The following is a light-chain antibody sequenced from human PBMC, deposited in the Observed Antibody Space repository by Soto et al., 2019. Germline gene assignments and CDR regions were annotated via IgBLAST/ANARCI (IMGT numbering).Light chain of an antibody. CDR1: QSVNSHY. CDR2: DTS. CDR3: QQYGSSQFT. V-gene: IGKV3-20*01. J-gene: IGKJ3*01. Sequence: EIVLMQSPGTLSLSPGEGATLSCRASQSVNSHYLAWYQQKPGQAPRVLIFDTSRRATGVPDRFSGSGSGTDLTLTISRLEPDDFAVYYCQQYGSSQFTFGPGTKVDIK.